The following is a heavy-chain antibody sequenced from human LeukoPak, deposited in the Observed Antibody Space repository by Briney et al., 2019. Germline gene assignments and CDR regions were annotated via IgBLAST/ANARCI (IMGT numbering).Heavy chain of an antibody. CDR3: ATTAFGDYYYYYMDV. CDR1: GYTFTTYG. Sequence: ASVKVSCKASGYTFTTYGISWVRQAPGQGLEWMGWISAYNGNTNYAQKLQGRVTMTTDTSTNTAYMELSSLRSEDTAVYYCATTAFGDYYYYYMDVWGKGTTVTVSS. V-gene: IGHV1-18*01. J-gene: IGHJ6*03. D-gene: IGHD3-16*01. CDR2: ISAYNGNT.